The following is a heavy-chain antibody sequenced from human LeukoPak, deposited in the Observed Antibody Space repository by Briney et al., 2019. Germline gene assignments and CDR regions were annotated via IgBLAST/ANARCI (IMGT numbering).Heavy chain of an antibody. J-gene: IGHJ2*01. V-gene: IGHV4-39*01. Sequence: SETLSLTCTVSGGSISSSSYYWGWIRQPPGKGLEWIGSIYYSGSTYYNPSLKSRVTISVETPENQFSLRLSSVTAADTAVYYCASLVRYDWYFGVWGRGTLVTVSS. CDR2: IYYSGST. CDR1: GGSISSSSYY. CDR3: ASLVRYDWYFGV. D-gene: IGHD1-14*01.